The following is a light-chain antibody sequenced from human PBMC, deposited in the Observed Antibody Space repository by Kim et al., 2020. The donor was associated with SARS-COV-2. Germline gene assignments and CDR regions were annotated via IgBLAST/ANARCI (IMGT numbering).Light chain of an antibody. J-gene: IGLJ2*01. CDR1: SLRSYY. CDR2: GKN. Sequence: SSELTQDPAVSVALGQTVRITCQGDSLRSYYASWYQQKPGQAPVLVIYGKNNRPSGIPDRFSGSSSGNTASLTIPGAQAEDEADYYCNSRDSSVNHLVFGGGTQLTVL. CDR3: NSRDSSVNHLV. V-gene: IGLV3-19*01.